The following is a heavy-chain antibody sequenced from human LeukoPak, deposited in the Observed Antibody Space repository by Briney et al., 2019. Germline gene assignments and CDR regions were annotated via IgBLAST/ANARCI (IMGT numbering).Heavy chain of an antibody. CDR3: ASYGENDF. CDR2: IYYSGST. D-gene: IGHD4-17*01. J-gene: IGHJ4*02. Sequence: SETLSLTCTVSGASIKDYYWSWIRQPPGKGLEWIGYIYYSGSTNYNPSLKGRVTISVDTSKNQFSLKLRSVTAADTAVYYCASYGENDFWGQGTLVTVSS. V-gene: IGHV4-59*08. CDR1: GASIKDYY.